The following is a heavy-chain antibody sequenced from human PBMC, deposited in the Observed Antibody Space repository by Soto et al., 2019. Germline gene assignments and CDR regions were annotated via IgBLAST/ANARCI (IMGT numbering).Heavy chain of an antibody. V-gene: IGHV1-3*01. Sequence: ASVKVSCKASGYTFTSYAMHWVRQAPGQRLEWMGWINAGNGNTKYSQKFQGRVTITRDTSASTAYMELSSLRSEDTAVYYCARDLHYVVFGVVNYYYMDVWGKGTTVTVSS. D-gene: IGHD3-3*01. CDR1: GYTFTSYA. CDR2: INAGNGNT. J-gene: IGHJ6*03. CDR3: ARDLHYVVFGVVNYYYMDV.